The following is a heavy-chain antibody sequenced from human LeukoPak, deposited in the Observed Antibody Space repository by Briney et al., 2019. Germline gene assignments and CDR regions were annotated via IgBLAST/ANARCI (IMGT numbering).Heavy chain of an antibody. J-gene: IGHJ4*02. Sequence: TGGSLRLSCAAFGFTFSSNWMSWVRQAPGKGLEWVATINADGSEKHYVDSVKGRFTISRDNAKNSLSLQMDTLRAEDTAVYYCAESLGTGAPYDYWGQGTLVTVSS. CDR1: GFTFSSNW. V-gene: IGHV3-7*01. D-gene: IGHD1-1*01. CDR3: AESLGTGAPYDY. CDR2: INADGSEK.